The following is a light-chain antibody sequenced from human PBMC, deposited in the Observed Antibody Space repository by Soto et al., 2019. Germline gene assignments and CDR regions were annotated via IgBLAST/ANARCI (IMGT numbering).Light chain of an antibody. CDR3: QQYNNWPPIT. CDR2: GTS. V-gene: IGKV3D-15*01. CDR1: ESVSRN. Sequence: EVVMTQSPATLSVSPGERATLSCRASESVSRNLAWYQQKPGQAPRLLIYGTSSRATGIPDRFSGSGSGVAFTLTISSLQSEDFAVYYCQQYNNWPPITFGQGTRLEIK. J-gene: IGKJ5*01.